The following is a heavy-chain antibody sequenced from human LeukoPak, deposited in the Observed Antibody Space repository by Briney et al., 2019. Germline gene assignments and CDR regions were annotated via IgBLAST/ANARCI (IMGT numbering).Heavy chain of an antibody. Sequence: SGGSLRLSCAASGFTFSNAWMNWVRQAPGMGLKWVGRIKSKADGGTTDYAAPVKGRLTISRDDSKNTLYLQLDSLKTEDTAVYYCTTASRGYVDYWGQGTLVTVSS. CDR2: IKSKADGGTT. J-gene: IGHJ4*02. CDR1: GFTFSNAW. CDR3: TTASRGYVDY. D-gene: IGHD3-22*01. V-gene: IGHV3-15*07.